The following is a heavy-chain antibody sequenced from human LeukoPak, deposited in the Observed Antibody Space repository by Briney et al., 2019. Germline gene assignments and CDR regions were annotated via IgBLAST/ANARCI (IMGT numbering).Heavy chain of an antibody. J-gene: IGHJ6*02. CDR3: ARTNGDYGVYYYYGMDV. CDR1: GGSISSYY. D-gene: IGHD4-17*01. V-gene: IGHV4-59*01. CDR2: IYYSGST. Sequence: PSETLSLTCTVSGGSISSYYWSWIRKPPGKGLEWIGYIYYSGSTNYNPSLKSRVTISVDASKNQFSLKLSSVTAADTAVYYCARTNGDYGVYYYYGMDVWGQGTTVTVSS.